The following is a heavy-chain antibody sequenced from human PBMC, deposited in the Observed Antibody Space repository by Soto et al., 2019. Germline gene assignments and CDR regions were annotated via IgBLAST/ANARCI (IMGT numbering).Heavy chain of an antibody. Sequence: ASVKVSCKASGYTFTSYGISWVRQAPGQGLEWMGWISAYNGNTNYAQKFQGRVTITTDTSTSTAYMELRSLRSDDTAVYYCARDFGEELVLDYWGKETLVTLSS. V-gene: IGHV1-18*01. CDR2: ISAYNGNT. CDR1: GYTFTSYG. J-gene: IGHJ4*02. CDR3: ARDFGEELVLDY. D-gene: IGHD1-26*01.